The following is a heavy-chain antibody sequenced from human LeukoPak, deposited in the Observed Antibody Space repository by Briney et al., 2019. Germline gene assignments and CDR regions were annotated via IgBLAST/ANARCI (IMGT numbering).Heavy chain of an antibody. V-gene: IGHV3-23*01. Sequence: PGGSLRLSCAASGFTFSNHGMNWVRQAPGKGLEWLSGVSPPGGGTYYADSVKGRFTISRDDSKNTLYLQMNSLRAEDTAVYYCAKGAAVPDYWGQGTLVTVSS. CDR2: VSPPGGGT. J-gene: IGHJ4*02. CDR3: AKGAAVPDY. D-gene: IGHD6-13*01. CDR1: GFTFSNHG.